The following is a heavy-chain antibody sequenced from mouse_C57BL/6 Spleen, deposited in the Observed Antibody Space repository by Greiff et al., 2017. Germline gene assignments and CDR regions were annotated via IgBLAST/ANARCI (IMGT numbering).Heavy chain of an antibody. CDR2: INPSSGYT. Sequence: QVQLQQSGAELARPGASVKMSCKASGYTFTSYTMHWVKQRPGPGLEWTGYINPSSGYTKYNQKFKDKATLTADKSSSTAYMQLSSLTSEDSAVYYCARYYYGSSYDAMDYWGQGTSVTVSS. D-gene: IGHD1-1*01. J-gene: IGHJ4*01. CDR1: GYTFTSYT. CDR3: ARYYYGSSYDAMDY. V-gene: IGHV1-4*01.